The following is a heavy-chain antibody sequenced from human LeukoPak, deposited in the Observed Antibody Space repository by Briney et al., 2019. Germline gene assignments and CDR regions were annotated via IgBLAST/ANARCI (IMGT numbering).Heavy chain of an antibody. D-gene: IGHD3-22*01. CDR2: IIPIFGTA. CDR1: GGTFSSYA. V-gene: IGHV1-69*13. Sequence: SVQVSCKASGGTFSSYAISWVRQAPGQGLEWMGGIIPIFGTANYAQKFQGRVTITADESTSTAYMELSSLRSEDTAVYYCARDARTALYDSSGYYFHYWGQGTLVTVSS. J-gene: IGHJ4*02. CDR3: ARDARTALYDSSGYYFHY.